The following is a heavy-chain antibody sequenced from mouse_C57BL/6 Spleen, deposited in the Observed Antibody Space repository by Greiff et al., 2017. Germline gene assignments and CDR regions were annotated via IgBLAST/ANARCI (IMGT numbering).Heavy chain of an antibody. CDR3: TSPPYYCGSSPYDFDV. CDR1: GFTFSNYW. V-gene: IGHV6-3*01. D-gene: IGHD1-1*01. J-gene: IGHJ1*03. Sequence: EVQVEESGGGLVQPGGSLTLSCVASGFTFSNYWMNWVRQSPEKGLEWVAQIRLKSDNYATHYAESVKGRFTISSDDYNCSVYLKMNNLRAKDTGIYYCTSPPYYCGSSPYDFDVWGTGTTVTVSS. CDR2: IRLKSDNYAT.